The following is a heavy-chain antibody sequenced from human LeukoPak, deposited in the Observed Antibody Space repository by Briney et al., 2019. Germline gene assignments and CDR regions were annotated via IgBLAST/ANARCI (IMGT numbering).Heavy chain of an antibody. V-gene: IGHV4-34*01. CDR2: INHSGST. J-gene: IGHJ3*02. Sequence: SETLSLTCAVYGGSFSGYYWSWIRQPPGKGLEWIGEINHSGSTNYNPSLKSRVTISVDTSKNQFSLKLSSVTAADTAVYYCARGGGYCSSTSCYASYAFDIWGQGTMVTVSS. D-gene: IGHD2-2*01. CDR1: GGSFSGYY. CDR3: ARGGGYCSSTSCYASYAFDI.